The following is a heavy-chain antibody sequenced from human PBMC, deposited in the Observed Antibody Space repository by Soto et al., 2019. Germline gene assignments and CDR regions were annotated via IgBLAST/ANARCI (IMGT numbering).Heavy chain of an antibody. J-gene: IGHJ6*03. D-gene: IGHD6-6*01. V-gene: IGHV3-23*01. CDR1: GFTFSNYA. Sequence: EVQLLESGGGLVQPGGSLRLSCAASGFTFSNYAMSWVRQAPGKGLEWVSGISGSGGSTYYADSVKGRFTISRDNSKNTLYLQMNSLRAEDTAVYYCAKLSGGFGSSSSGYSFPMDVWGKGTTVTVSS. CDR3: AKLSGGFGSSSSGYSFPMDV. CDR2: ISGSGGST.